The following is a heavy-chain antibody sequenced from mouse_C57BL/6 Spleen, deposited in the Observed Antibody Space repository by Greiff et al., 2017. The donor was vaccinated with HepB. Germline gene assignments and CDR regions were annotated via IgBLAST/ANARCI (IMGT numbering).Heavy chain of an antibody. CDR3: ARHRGITTVVATDAMDY. D-gene: IGHD1-1*01. V-gene: IGHV5-6*02. CDR1: GFTFSSYG. CDR2: ISSGGSYT. J-gene: IGHJ4*01. Sequence: DVKLVESGGDLVKPGGSLKLSCAASGFTFSSYGMSWVRQTPDKRLEWVATISSGGSYTYYPDSVKGRFTISRDNAKNTLYLQMSSLKSEDTAMYYCARHRGITTVVATDAMDYWGQGTSVTVSS.